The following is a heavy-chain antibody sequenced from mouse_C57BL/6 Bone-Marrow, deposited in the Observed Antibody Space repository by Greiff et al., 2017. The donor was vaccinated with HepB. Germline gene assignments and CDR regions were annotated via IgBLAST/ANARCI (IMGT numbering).Heavy chain of an antibody. Sequence: QVQLQQSGAELVKPGASVKISCKASGYAFSSYWMNWVKQRPGKGLEWIGQIYPGDGDTNYNGKFKGKATLTADKSSSTAYMQLSSLTSEDSAVYFWARRIYDGYYVGYFDYWGQGTTLTVSS. CDR1: GYAFSSYW. V-gene: IGHV1-80*01. D-gene: IGHD2-3*01. J-gene: IGHJ2*01. CDR3: ARRIYDGYYVGYFDY. CDR2: IYPGDGDT.